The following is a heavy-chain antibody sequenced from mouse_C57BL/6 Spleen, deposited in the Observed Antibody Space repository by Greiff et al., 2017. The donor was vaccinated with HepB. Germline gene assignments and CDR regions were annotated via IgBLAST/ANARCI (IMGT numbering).Heavy chain of an antibody. CDR3: ASVKGYGYDAAMDY. Sequence: VQLQQSGAELVRPGASVKLSCKASGYTFTDYYINWVKQRPGQGLEWIARIYPGSGNTYYNEKFKGKATLTAEKSSSTAYMQLSSLTSEDSAVYFCASVKGYGYDAAMDYWGQGTSVTVSS. CDR2: IYPGSGNT. J-gene: IGHJ4*01. D-gene: IGHD2-2*01. CDR1: GYTFTDYY. V-gene: IGHV1-76*01.